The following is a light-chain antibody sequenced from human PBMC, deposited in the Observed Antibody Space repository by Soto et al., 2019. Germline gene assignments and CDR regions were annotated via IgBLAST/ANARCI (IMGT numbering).Light chain of an antibody. CDR1: SSDVGGYNY. CDR3: SSYTSSITLV. J-gene: IGLJ3*02. CDR2: DVS. V-gene: IGLV2-14*03. Sequence: QSALTQPASVSGSPGQSITISCTGTSSDVGGYNYVSWYQQHPGTAPKLLIYDVSNRPSGVSYRFSGSKSGNTASLTIFGXXAXXXXDYYCSSYTSSITLVFGGGTKLTVL.